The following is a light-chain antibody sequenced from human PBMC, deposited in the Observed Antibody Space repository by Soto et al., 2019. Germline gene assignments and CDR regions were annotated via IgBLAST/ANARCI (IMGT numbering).Light chain of an antibody. CDR2: TNN. J-gene: IGLJ3*02. CDR3: QTWGTGIRV. CDR1: NSNIGTNT. Sequence: QSLLTQPPSASATPGQRVTISCSGSNSNIGTNTVNWYQQLPGTAPRLLIYTNNQRPSGVPQRFSGSKTGTSASLAIGGLQSEDGADYYCQTWGTGIRVFGGGTKVTVL. V-gene: IGLV1-44*01.